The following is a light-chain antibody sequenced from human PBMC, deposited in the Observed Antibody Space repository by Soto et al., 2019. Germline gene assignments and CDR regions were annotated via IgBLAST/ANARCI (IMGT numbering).Light chain of an antibody. J-gene: IGLJ2*01. Sequence: QSALTQPASVSGSPGQSITISCTGTSSDVGAYTYVSWYQQHPGKAPKLMIFEVSDRPSGVSNRFSGSQSGNTASLTISGLQAEDEADYYCSSYTPSNTLVFGGGTKLTVL. CDR2: EVS. V-gene: IGLV2-14*01. CDR3: SSYTPSNTLV. CDR1: SSDVGAYTY.